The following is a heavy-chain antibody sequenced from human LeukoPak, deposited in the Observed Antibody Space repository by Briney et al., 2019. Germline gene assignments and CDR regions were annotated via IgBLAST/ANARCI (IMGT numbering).Heavy chain of an antibody. J-gene: IGHJ4*02. V-gene: IGHV3-74*01. CDR3: ARDWVYKIDY. CDR2: ISHDGII. D-gene: IGHD5-24*01. CDR1: GFTFSSYV. Sequence: GGSLRLSCETAGFTFSSYVMHWVRRTPGKGLVWVSRISHDGIISYADSVKGRFTTSRDNAKNTLILQMNSLRVEDTAVYYCARDWVYKIDYWGRGTLATVSS.